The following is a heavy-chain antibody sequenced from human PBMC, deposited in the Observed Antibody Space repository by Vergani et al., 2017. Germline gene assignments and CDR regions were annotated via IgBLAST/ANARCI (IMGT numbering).Heavy chain of an antibody. Sequence: QVQLVESGGGVVQPGRSLRLSCAASGFTFSSYAMHWVRQAPGKGLEWVAVISYDGSNKYYADSVKGRFTIYRDNFKNTLYLQMNSLRAEDTAVYYCARDSVLRFLEWLPHAFDIWGQGTMVTVSS. V-gene: IGHV3-30*04. J-gene: IGHJ3*02. D-gene: IGHD3-3*01. CDR2: ISYDGSNK. CDR3: ARDSVLRFLEWLPHAFDI. CDR1: GFTFSSYA.